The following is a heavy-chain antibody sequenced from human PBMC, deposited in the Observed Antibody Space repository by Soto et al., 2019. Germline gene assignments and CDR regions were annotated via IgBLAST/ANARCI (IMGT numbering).Heavy chain of an antibody. CDR2: ISGYNGDT. CDR3: ARAEAYSSSWYAMDV. D-gene: IGHD2-2*01. Sequence: QAQLVQSGAEVKQPGASVKVSCKATGFSFSNYGFIWVRQAAGQGLEWMGWISGYNGDTNYARSLQGRANMTTDTSTSTVYMELRSLRSDDTAVYFCARAEAYSSSWYAMDVWGQGTTVTVSS. CDR1: GFSFSNYG. V-gene: IGHV1-18*01. J-gene: IGHJ6*02.